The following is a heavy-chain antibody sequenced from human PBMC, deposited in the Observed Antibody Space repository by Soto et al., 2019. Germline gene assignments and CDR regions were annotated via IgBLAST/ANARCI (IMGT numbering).Heavy chain of an antibody. CDR2: ISGSGGST. Sequence: EVQLLESGGGLVQPGGSLRLSCAASGFTFSSYAMSWVRQAPGKGLEWGSAISGSGGSTYYADSVKGRFTILRDNSNNTLYLQMNSLRAEDTAVYYCAKGRGYCSSTSCYVGSDYWGQGTLVTVSS. CDR1: GFTFSSYA. CDR3: AKGRGYCSSTSCYVGSDY. V-gene: IGHV3-23*01. J-gene: IGHJ4*02. D-gene: IGHD2-2*01.